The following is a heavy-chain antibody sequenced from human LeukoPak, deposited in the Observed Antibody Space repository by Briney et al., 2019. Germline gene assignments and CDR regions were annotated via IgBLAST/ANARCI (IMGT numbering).Heavy chain of an antibody. D-gene: IGHD2-15*01. V-gene: IGHV3-21*01. J-gene: IGHJ5*02. CDR1: GFTFNRYN. CDR2: ISTSSSYR. CDR3: ARGADGVSSNSRGWFDP. Sequence: GGSLRLSCAAPGFTFNRYNMNWVGRGPGKGLEWVQSISTSSSYRDYADSVRGRFTTSRDTARNSRYLQMNSLRAAATPVYSCARGADGVSSNSRGWFDPWGQGTLVTVSS.